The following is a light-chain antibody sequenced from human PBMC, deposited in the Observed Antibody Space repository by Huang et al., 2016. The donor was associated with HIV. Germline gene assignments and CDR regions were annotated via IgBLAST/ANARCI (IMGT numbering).Light chain of an antibody. J-gene: IGKJ4*01. CDR3: QQSYNIPFT. Sequence: DFQMTQSPSSLSASVGDRVTITCRASQNINSYLNWYQQKPGKSPKLLSNAASSLQSGVPSRFSGSGAGTDFTLTISSLQPEDFASYYCQQSYNIPFTFGGGTKVEIK. CDR2: AAS. CDR1: QNINSY. V-gene: IGKV1-39*01.